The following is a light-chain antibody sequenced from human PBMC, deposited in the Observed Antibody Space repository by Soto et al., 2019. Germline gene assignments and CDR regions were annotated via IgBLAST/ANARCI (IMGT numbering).Light chain of an antibody. CDR2: GAS. J-gene: IGKJ4*01. CDR1: QSISSNY. V-gene: IGKV3-20*01. CDR3: QQYGYPQLT. Sequence: EIVLTQSPGTLSLSPGETVTLSCRASQSISSNYVAWLKHKPGQAPRLLIYGASSRAPGIPERFSGSGSGTDFSLTINRLEPEDSAVFYCQQYGYPQLTFGGGTKVEIK.